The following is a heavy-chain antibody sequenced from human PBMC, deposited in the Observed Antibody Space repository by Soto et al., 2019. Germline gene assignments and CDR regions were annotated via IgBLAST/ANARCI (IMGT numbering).Heavy chain of an antibody. J-gene: IGHJ5*02. CDR2: IYFTGNT. CDR1: GGSITSSSHF. D-gene: IGHD6-25*01. CDR3: AGQTFTIAAASYGRSNWFDP. V-gene: IGHV4-39*01. Sequence: SETLSLTCSASGGSITSSSHFWGWVRQPPGKGLEWIGTIYFTGNTYYTPSLKSRLTMSIDTSENEFSLRLNSVTAADTAVYYCAGQTFTIAAASYGRSNWFDPWGPGTLVTV.